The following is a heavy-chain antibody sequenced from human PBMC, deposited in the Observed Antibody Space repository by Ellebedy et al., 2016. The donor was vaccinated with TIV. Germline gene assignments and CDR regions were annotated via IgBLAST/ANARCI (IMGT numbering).Heavy chain of an antibody. D-gene: IGHD2-2*01. CDR1: GGSISSYY. J-gene: IGHJ4*02. CDR3: ARGAYCSSTSCYYGGAIDY. CDR2: IYTSGST. Sequence: SETLSLXCTVSGGSISSYYWSWIRQPAGKGLEWIGRIYTSGSTNYNPSLKSRVTMSVDTSKNQFSLKLSSVTAADTAVYYCARGAYCSSTSCYYGGAIDYWGQGTLVTVSS. V-gene: IGHV4-4*07.